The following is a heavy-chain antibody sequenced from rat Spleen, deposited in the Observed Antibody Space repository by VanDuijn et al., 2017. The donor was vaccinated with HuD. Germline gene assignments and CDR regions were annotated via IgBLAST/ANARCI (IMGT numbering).Heavy chain of an antibody. V-gene: IGHV5-25*01. CDR1: GFTFSDYY. Sequence: EVQLVESDGGLVQPGRSLKLSCAASGFTFSDYYMAWVRQAPTKGLEWIASISTGGTNTYYRGSVKGRFTISRDNAKSTLYLQMNSLRSEDTATYYCTREDWSFDNWGQGVMVTVSS. J-gene: IGHJ2*01. CDR3: TREDWSFDN. D-gene: IGHD4-2*01. CDR2: ISTGGTNT.